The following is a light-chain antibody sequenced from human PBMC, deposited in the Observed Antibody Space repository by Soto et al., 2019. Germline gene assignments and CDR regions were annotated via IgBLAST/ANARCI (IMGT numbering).Light chain of an antibody. Sequence: QCVRTQAASGSGAAGGGGGISCTGTSSDVGNYNRVSWYQQPPGTAPKLMIYDVSNRPSGVPDRFSGSKSGNTASLTISGLQADDEADYYCSSYTSSSTYVFGTGTKVTVL. J-gene: IGLJ1*01. CDR2: DVS. V-gene: IGLV2-18*02. CDR3: SSYTSSSTYV. CDR1: SSDVGNYNR.